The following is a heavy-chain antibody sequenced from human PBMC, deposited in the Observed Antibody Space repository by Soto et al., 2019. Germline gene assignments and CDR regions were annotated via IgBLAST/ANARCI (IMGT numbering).Heavy chain of an antibody. D-gene: IGHD3-22*01. CDR2: ISGSGGST. CDR3: AKHASIVVVIEFDY. CDR1: GFTFSSYA. J-gene: IGHJ4*02. Sequence: EVQLLESGGGLVQPGGSLRLSCAASGFTFSSYAMSWVRQAPGKGLEGFSAISGSGGSTYYADSLKGRFTISRDNSKNTLYLQMNSLRAEDTAVYYCAKHASIVVVIEFDYWGQGTLVTVSS. V-gene: IGHV3-23*01.